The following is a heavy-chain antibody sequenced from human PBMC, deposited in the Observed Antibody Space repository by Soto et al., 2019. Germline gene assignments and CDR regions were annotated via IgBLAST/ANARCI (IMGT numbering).Heavy chain of an antibody. CDR3: ARGQRFSDWFDP. CDR1: GGTISGYY. V-gene: IGHV4-4*07. J-gene: IGHJ5*02. D-gene: IGHD3-3*01. CDR2: IYSSGNT. Sequence: SETLSLTCSVSGGTISGYYWTWIRQPAGKGLEWIGRIYSSGNTKYNPSLQSRVAMSLDTSNNQFSLRLTSVTAADTAVYYCARGQRFSDWFDPWGQGTLVTVSS.